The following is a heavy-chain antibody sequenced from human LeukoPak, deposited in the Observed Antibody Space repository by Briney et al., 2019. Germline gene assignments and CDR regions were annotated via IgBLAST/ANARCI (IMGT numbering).Heavy chain of an antibody. V-gene: IGHV4-59*01. CDR1: GGSISTYY. D-gene: IGHD2-2*01. CDR2: IYYSGST. CDR3: ARVGYCSSTSCRLYYFDY. Sequence: SETLSLTCTVSGGSISTYYWSWIRQPPGKGLEWIGYIYYSGSTNYNPSLKSRVTISVDTSKNQFSLKLSSVTAADTAVYYGARVGYCSSTSCRLYYFDYWGQGTLITVSS. J-gene: IGHJ4*02.